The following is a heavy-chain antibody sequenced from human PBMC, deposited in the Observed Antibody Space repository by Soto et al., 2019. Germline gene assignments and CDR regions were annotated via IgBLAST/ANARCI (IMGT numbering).Heavy chain of an antibody. D-gene: IGHD3-22*01. Sequence: ASVKVSCKASGYTFTSYGISWVRQAPGQGLEWMGWISAYNGNTNYAQKLQGRVTMTTDTSTSTAYMELRSLRSDDTAVYYCARDLGVVITTCFDYWGQGTLVTVPS. CDR1: GYTFTSYG. J-gene: IGHJ4*02. CDR2: ISAYNGNT. CDR3: ARDLGVVITTCFDY. V-gene: IGHV1-18*01.